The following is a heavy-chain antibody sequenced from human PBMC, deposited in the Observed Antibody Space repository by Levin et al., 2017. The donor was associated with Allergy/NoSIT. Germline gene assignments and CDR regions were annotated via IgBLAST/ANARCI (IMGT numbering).Heavy chain of an antibody. CDR1: GYSFISYW. CDR2: IYPGDSDT. CDR3: ASDFHYDNGMDV. Sequence: RAGGSLRLSCKGSGYSFISYWIAWVRQTPGKGLEWMGSIYPGDSDTKYSPPFLGQVTISVDKSISTAYLQWNSLKASDTAIYYCASDFHYDNGMDVWGQGTTVTVSS. V-gene: IGHV5-51*01. J-gene: IGHJ6*02. D-gene: IGHD3/OR15-3a*01.